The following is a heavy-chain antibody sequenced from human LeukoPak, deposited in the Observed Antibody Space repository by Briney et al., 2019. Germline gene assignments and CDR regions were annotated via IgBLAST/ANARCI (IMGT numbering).Heavy chain of an antibody. J-gene: IGHJ4*02. V-gene: IGHV1-2*06. D-gene: IGHD1-26*01. CDR3: ARAAPGEWELPPPEPRQFDY. CDR1: GGALSSYT. CDR2: INPNSGGT. Sequence: ASVKVSCKASGGALSSYTISWVRQAPGQGLEWMGRINPNSGGTNYAQKFQGRVTMTRDTSISTAYMELSRLRSDDTAVYYCARAAPGEWELPPPEPRQFDYWGQGTLVTVSS.